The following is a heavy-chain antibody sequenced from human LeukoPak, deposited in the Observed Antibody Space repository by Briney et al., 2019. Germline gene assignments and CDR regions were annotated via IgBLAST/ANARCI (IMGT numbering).Heavy chain of an antibody. CDR1: GGSFNGYY. Sequence: SETLSLTCAVYGGSFNGYYWSWIRQPPGKGLEWIGEINHSGSTNYNPSLKSRVTISVDTSKNQFSLKLSSVTAADTAVYYCARQGVGSSWYYFDYWGQGTLVTVSS. D-gene: IGHD6-13*01. CDR3: ARQGVGSSWYYFDY. J-gene: IGHJ4*02. V-gene: IGHV4-34*01. CDR2: INHSGST.